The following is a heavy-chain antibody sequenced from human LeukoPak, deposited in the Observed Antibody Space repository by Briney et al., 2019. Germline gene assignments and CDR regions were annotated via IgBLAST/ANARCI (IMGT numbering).Heavy chain of an antibody. CDR3: ARHMQDAFDI. CDR1: GGSISSYY. CDR2: IYYSGST. J-gene: IGHJ3*02. Sequence: SETLSLTCTVSGGSISSYYWSWIRQPPGKGLEWIGYIYYSGSTNYNPSLKSRVTISVDTSKNQFSLKLSSVTAADTAVYYCARHMQDAFDIWGQGTMVTVSS. V-gene: IGHV4-59*01.